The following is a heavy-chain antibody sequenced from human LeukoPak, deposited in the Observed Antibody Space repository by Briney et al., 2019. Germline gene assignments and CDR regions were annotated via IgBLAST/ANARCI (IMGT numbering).Heavy chain of an antibody. CDR1: GFTASSNY. D-gene: IGHD4-17*01. CDR2: IYSGGTT. J-gene: IGHJ3*02. V-gene: IGHV3-66*01. Sequence: GGSLRLSCAASGFTASSNYMSWVRQAPGKGLEWVSVIYSGGTTYYADSVKGRFTISRDNSKCALYLQMNSLRAEDTAVYYCASPTTVTTYDAFDIWGQGTMVTVSS. CDR3: ASPTTVTTYDAFDI.